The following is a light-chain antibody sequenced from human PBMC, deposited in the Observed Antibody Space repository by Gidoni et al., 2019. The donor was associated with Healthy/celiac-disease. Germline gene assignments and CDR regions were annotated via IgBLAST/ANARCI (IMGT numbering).Light chain of an antibody. V-gene: IGKV3-15*01. Sequence: EIVMTQSPAPLSVSPGERATLSCRASQSVSSNLAWYQQKPGQAPRLLIYGASTRATGIPARFSGSGSGTEFTLTISSRQSEDFAVYYCQQYNNWWTFGQXTKVEIK. CDR2: GAS. J-gene: IGKJ1*01. CDR1: QSVSSN. CDR3: QQYNNWWT.